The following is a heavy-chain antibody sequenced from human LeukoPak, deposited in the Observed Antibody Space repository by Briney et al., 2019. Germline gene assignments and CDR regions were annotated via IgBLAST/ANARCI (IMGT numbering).Heavy chain of an antibody. CDR1: GGSFSGYY. CDR3: ARQDSSGAYNWFDP. D-gene: IGHD6-19*01. Sequence: SETLSLTCAVYGGSFSGYYWSWIRQPPGKGLEWIGEINHSGSTNYNPSLKSRVTISVGTSKNQFSLKLSSVTAADTAVYYCARQDSSGAYNWFDPWGQGTLVTVSS. V-gene: IGHV4-34*01. J-gene: IGHJ5*02. CDR2: INHSGST.